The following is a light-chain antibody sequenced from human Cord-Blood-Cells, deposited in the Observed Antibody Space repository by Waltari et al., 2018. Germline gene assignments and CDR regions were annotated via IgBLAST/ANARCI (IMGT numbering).Light chain of an antibody. V-gene: IGLV2-23*01. CDR2: EGS. CDR1: RSAVGSYNL. CDR3: CSYAVSSTRAG. Sequence: QSSLTQPASVSGYPARPITISCTGTRSAVGSYNLVSCYQQNPGKAPKLRIYEGSKRPAGVANRFAGSKSGHTASRTRSGLQAEDEADYYGCSYAVSSTRAGFGGGTQLTVL. J-gene: IGLJ7*01.